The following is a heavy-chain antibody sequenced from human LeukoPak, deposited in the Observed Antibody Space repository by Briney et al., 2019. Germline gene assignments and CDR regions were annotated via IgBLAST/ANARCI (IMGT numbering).Heavy chain of an antibody. V-gene: IGHV3-23*01. CDR1: GFTFRSYA. Sequence: GGSLRLSCAASGFTFRSYAMSWVRQAPGKGLEWVSAISGNGGSTYYADSVKGRFNNSRDNSNNTLYLQMNGLRAEDTAVYYCAKGVDFWSGLDYWGQATLVTVSS. CDR2: ISGNGGST. D-gene: IGHD3-3*01. J-gene: IGHJ4*02. CDR3: AKGVDFWSGLDY.